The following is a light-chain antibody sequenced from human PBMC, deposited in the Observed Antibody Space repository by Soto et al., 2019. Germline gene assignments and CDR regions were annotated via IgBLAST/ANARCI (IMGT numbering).Light chain of an antibody. J-gene: IGKJ2*01. Sequence: DLQMTQSPSSLSASVGDRVTITCRASQNIFSYLNWYQQKPGKAPKLLIYAAFSLQTGVPSRFSCSGSGTDFTLTISSLQPEDFATYYCQQSYMSPRTFGQGTNLEIK. CDR1: QNIFSY. CDR2: AAF. CDR3: QQSYMSPRT. V-gene: IGKV1-39*01.